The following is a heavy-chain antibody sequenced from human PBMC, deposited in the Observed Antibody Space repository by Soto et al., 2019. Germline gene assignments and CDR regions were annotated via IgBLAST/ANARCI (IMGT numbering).Heavy chain of an antibody. D-gene: IGHD2-2*01. V-gene: IGHV4-59*01. Sequence: SETLSLTCTVSGGSISSYYWSWIRQPPGKGLEWIGYIYYSGSTNYNPSLKSRVTISVDTSKNQFSLKLSSVTAADTAVYYCARGIVVVPAAMQWGGYYYYYYMDVWGKGTRSPSP. CDR2: IYYSGST. CDR1: GGSISSYY. CDR3: ARGIVVVPAAMQWGGYYYYYYMDV. J-gene: IGHJ6*03.